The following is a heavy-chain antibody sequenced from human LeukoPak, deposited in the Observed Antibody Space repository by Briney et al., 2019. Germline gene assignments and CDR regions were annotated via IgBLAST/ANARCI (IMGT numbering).Heavy chain of an antibody. D-gene: IGHD3-22*01. V-gene: IGHV4-34*09. J-gene: IGHJ4*02. CDR1: GGSFSGYY. CDR2: INHSGST. CDR3: ARAPPIYYDSSGYENLYYFDY. Sequence: PSETLSLTCAVYGGSFSGYYWSWIRQPPGKGLEWIGEINHSGSTNYNPSLKSRVTISVDTSKNQFSLKLSSVTAADTAVYYCARAPPIYYDSSGYENLYYFDYWGQGTLVTVSS.